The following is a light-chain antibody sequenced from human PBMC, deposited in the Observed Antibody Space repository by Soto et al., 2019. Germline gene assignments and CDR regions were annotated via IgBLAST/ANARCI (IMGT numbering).Light chain of an antibody. V-gene: IGKV3-11*01. J-gene: IGKJ2*01. CDR2: DAS. CDR1: QSVSSY. CDR3: QQRSNWPAT. Sequence: EIVLTQSPATLSLSPGERATLSCRASQSVSSYLAWYQQKPGQAPRLLIYDASNRATGIPARFIGSGSGTDCTLTISSREPEDFAVYYCQQRSNWPATFGQGTKLEIK.